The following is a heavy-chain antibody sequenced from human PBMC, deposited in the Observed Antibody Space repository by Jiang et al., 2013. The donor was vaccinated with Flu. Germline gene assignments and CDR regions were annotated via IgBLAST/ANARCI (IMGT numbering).Heavy chain of an antibody. Sequence: VQLVESGGGVVQPGRSLRLSCAASGFTFSSYGMHWVRQAPGKGLGWVAVIWYDGSNKYYADSVKGRFTISRDNSKNTLYLQMNSLRAEDTAVYYCARDSAAAGTFWTSPWAAYYYYGMDVVGQR. J-gene: IGHJ6*04. D-gene: IGHD6-13*01. CDR1: GFTFSSYG. V-gene: IGHV3-33*01. CDR2: IWYDGSNK. CDR3: ARDSAAAGTFWTSPWAAYYYYGMDV.